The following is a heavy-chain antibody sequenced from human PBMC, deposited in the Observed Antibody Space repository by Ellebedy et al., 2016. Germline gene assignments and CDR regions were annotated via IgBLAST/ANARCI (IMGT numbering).Heavy chain of an antibody. D-gene: IGHD1-26*01. Sequence: SETLSLTCTVSGYPISSNYSWGWIRQPPGTGLEWIGSIYHSGSTYYNPPLKSRVTISIDTSKNQFSLKLTSVTAAATAVYYCARGRGSYYSAFDIWGQGTMVTVSS. CDR3: ARGRGSYYSAFDI. CDR2: IYHSGST. CDR1: GYPISSNYS. V-gene: IGHV4-38-2*02. J-gene: IGHJ3*02.